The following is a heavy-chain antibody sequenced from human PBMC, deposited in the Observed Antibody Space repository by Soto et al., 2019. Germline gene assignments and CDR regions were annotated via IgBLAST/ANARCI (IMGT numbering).Heavy chain of an antibody. CDR1: EFTFNTYW. V-gene: IGHV3-7*05. CDR2: IKDDGSEK. J-gene: IGHJ6*02. CDR3: ARDWGTPGRGSAVGYYYHYGMDV. Sequence: EVQLVESGGGLVQPGGSLRLSCLASEFTFNTYWMNWVRQAPGRGLEWVANIKDDGSEKNYVDSVKGRFPISRDNAKNSLYLQMKSLRGEDTAVYFCARDWGTPGRGSAVGYYYHYGMDVWGQGTTVTVSS. D-gene: IGHD6-19*01.